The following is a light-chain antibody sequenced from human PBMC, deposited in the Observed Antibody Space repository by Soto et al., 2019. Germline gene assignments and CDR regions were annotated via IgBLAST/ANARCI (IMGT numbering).Light chain of an antibody. CDR3: SAYTVSRTYV. CDR2: NVY. V-gene: IGLV2-14*03. J-gene: IGLJ1*01. CDR1: SSDVGAYNF. Sequence: QSGLTVPACGCGSPEQSITISCTGTSSDVGAYNFVSWHQQHPGKAPKLMIYNVYDRPSGISYRFSGSKSGNTASLTISGLQGEDEADYYCSAYTVSRTYVFGTGTKVTVL.